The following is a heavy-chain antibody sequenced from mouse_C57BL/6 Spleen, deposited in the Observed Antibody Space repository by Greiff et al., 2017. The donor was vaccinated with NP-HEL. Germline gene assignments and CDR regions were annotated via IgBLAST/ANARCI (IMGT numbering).Heavy chain of an antibody. V-gene: IGHV5-6*01. CDR1: GFTFSSYG. CDR2: ISSGGSYT. J-gene: IGHJ2*01. CDR3: ARHGSKYDYFDY. Sequence: DVQLQESGGDLVKPGGSLKLSCAASGFTFSSYGMSWVRQTPDKRLEWVATISSGGSYTYYPDSVKGRFTISRDNAKNTLYLQMSSLKTEDTAMYYGARHGSKYDYFDYWGQGTTLTVSS. D-gene: IGHD2-5*01.